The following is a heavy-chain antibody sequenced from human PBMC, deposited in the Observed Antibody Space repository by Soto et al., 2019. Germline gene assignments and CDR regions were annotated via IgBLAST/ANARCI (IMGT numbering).Heavy chain of an antibody. Sequence: GGSLRLSCAASGFTLSSYWMSWVRQAPGKGLEGVANIKQDGSEKYYVDSVKGRFTISRDHAKNSLNLQKHSLSCEDTAVYSCARVRCTNGVCFTFDYWSQGTLVTVSP. CDR3: ARVRCTNGVCFTFDY. CDR2: IKQDGSEK. V-gene: IGHV3-7*01. D-gene: IGHD2-8*01. CDR1: GFTLSSYW. J-gene: IGHJ4*02.